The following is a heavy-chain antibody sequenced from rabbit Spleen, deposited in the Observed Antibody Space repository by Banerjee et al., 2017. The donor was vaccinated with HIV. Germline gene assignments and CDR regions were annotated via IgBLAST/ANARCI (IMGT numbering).Heavy chain of an antibody. CDR3: ARQRTNGWNEFHL. J-gene: IGHJ4*01. V-gene: IGHV1S45*01. Sequence: QEQLAESGGGLVKPKGSLTLTCTASGFSFIISSWICWVRQAPGKGLEWIGDIDSGGSTYYATWVNGRFTISKTSSTVDLKMTGLTGADTATYFCARQRTNGWNEFHLWGQGTLVTFS. D-gene: IGHD4-1*01. CDR2: IDSGGST. CDR1: GFSFIISSW.